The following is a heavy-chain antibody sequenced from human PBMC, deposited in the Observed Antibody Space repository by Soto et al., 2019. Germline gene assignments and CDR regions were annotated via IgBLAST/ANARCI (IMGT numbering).Heavy chain of an antibody. D-gene: IGHD3-16*02. CDR3: ARDTYDYVWGSYRIDY. Sequence: ASVKVSCKASGYTFTSYGISWVRQAPGQGLEWMGWISAYNGNTNYAQKLQGRVTMTTDTSTSTAYMERRSLRSDDTAVYYCARDTYDYVWGSYRIDYWGQGTLVTVSS. J-gene: IGHJ4*02. V-gene: IGHV1-18*01. CDR2: ISAYNGNT. CDR1: GYTFTSYG.